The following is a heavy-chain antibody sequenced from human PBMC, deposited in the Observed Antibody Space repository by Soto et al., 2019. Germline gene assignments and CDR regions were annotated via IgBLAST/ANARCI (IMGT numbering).Heavy chain of an antibody. V-gene: IGHV3-33*01. CDR3: ARDHSNHYYYYCMDV. J-gene: IGHJ6*02. CDR1: GFTFSSYG. CDR2: IWYDGSNK. Sequence: QVQLVESGGGVVQPGRSLRLSCAASGFTFSSYGMHWVRQAPGKGLEWVAVIWYDGSNKYYADSVKGRFTISRDNSKNTLYLQMNSLRAEDTAVYYCARDHSNHYYYYCMDVWGQGTTVTVSS. D-gene: IGHD2-21*01.